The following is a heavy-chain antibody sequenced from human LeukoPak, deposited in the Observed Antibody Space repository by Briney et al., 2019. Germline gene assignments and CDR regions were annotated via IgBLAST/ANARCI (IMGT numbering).Heavy chain of an antibody. D-gene: IGHD6-13*01. Sequence: GGSLRLSCAASGFTFSSYAMHWVRQAPGKGLEWVAVISYGGSNKYYADSVKGRFTISRDNSKNTLYLQMNSLRAEDTAVYYCARESSSWRYYYYGMDVWGQGTTVTVSS. V-gene: IGHV3-30-3*01. CDR2: ISYGGSNK. CDR1: GFTFSSYA. CDR3: ARESSSWRYYYYGMDV. J-gene: IGHJ6*02.